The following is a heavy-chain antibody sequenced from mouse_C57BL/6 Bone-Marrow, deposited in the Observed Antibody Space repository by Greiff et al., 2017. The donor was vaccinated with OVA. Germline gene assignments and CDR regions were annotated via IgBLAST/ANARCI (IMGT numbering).Heavy chain of an antibody. CDR3: TSYGSSYNAMDY. CDR2: IRNKANNHAT. D-gene: IGHD1-1*01. J-gene: IGHJ4*01. V-gene: IGHV6-6*01. CDR1: GFTFSDAW. Sequence: EVKLMESGGGLVQPGGSMKLSCAASGFTFSDAWMDWVRQSPEKGLEWVAEIRNKANNHATYYAESVKGRFTISRDDSKSSVYLQMNSLRAEDTGIYYCTSYGSSYNAMDYWGQGTSVTVSS.